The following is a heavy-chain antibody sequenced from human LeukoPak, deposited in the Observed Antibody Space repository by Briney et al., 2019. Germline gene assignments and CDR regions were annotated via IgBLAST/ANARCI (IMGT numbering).Heavy chain of an antibody. CDR1: GGSISSYY. J-gene: IGHJ4*02. CDR3: AREGTTGWAF. Sequence: SETLSLTCTVSGGSISSYYWSWIRQPPGKGVEWIGYFYYGGNTKYNPSFNSRVTMSVDTSKNQFSLKLTSVTAADTAVYFCAREGTTGWAFWGQGTLVTVSS. D-gene: IGHD1-1*01. V-gene: IGHV4-59*01. CDR2: FYYGGNT.